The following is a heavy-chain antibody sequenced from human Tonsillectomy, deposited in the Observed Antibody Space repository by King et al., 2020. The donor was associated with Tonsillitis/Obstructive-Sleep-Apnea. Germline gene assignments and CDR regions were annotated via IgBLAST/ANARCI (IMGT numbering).Heavy chain of an antibody. CDR2: ITSSSSYT. V-gene: IGHV3-11*05. CDR1: GFTFSDYY. J-gene: IGHJ4*02. Sequence: HVQLVESGGGLVKRGGSLRLSCAASGFTFSDYYMSWIRQAPGKGLEWISYITSSSSYTNYADSVKGRFTISRDNAKNSLYLQMNSLRAEDTAVYYCARVDCSSTSCYPNFDYWGQGTLVTVSS. CDR3: ARVDCSSTSCYPNFDY. D-gene: IGHD2-2*01.